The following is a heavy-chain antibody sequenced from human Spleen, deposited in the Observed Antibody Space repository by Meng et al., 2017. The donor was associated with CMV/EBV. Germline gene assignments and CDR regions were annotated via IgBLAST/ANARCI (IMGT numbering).Heavy chain of an antibody. J-gene: IGHJ6*02. CDR1: GFTVSVNS. D-gene: IGHD3-10*01. Sequence: GESLKISCAASGFTVSVNSMSWVRQAPGKGLEWVSVLYSGGSIYYADSVKGRFTISRDNSRNTVYLQMNSLRAEDTAVYYCASFKSGYLDVWGQGTTVTVSS. V-gene: IGHV3-66*02. CDR3: ASFKSGYLDV. CDR2: LYSGGSI.